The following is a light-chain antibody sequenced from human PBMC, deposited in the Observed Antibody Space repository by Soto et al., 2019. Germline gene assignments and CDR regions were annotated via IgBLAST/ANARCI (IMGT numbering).Light chain of an antibody. J-gene: IGKJ4*01. CDR3: QQSSSTPQT. V-gene: IGKV1-39*01. Sequence: DIQMIQSPSSLSASVGDRVTITCRASQSIGNYLSWYQQKPGKAPKLLINVASTLQSGVPSRFSGSGSWTDFTLAISSLQPDAVATYDCQQSSSTPQTFGGGTRVEIK. CDR1: QSIGNY. CDR2: VAS.